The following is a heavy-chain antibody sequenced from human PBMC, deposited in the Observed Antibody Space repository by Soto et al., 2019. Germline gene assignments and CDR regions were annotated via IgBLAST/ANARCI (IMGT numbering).Heavy chain of an antibody. Sequence: SGPTLVHPTQTLTLTCIFSGFSLRTSGVGVGWIRQPPGKALEWLGFIYWNDDKRYSPSLKSRLTITKDTSKNQVVLTMTNMDPVDTATYYCAKSGSSGWYGWFDPWGQGTLVTVSS. D-gene: IGHD6-19*01. CDR1: GFSLRTSGVG. CDR3: AKSGSSGWYGWFDP. J-gene: IGHJ5*02. CDR2: IYWNDDK. V-gene: IGHV2-5*01.